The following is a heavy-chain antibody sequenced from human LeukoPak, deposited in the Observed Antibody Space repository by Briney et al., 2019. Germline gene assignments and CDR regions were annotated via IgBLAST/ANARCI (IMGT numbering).Heavy chain of an antibody. CDR2: MNPNSGNT. CDR3: ARGMYSSSWYGDYYYYMDV. V-gene: IGHV1-8*03. J-gene: IGHJ6*03. Sequence: GASVKVSCKASGGTFSSYAINWVRQATGQGLEWMGWMNPNSGNTGYAQKFQGRVAITRNTSISTAYMELSSLRSEDTAVYYCARGMYSSSWYGDYYYYMDVWGKGTTVTVSS. CDR1: GGTFSSYA. D-gene: IGHD6-13*01.